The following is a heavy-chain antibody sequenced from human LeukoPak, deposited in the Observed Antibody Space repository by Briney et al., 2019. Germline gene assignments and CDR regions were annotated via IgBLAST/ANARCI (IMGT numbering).Heavy chain of an antibody. CDR3: ARSLLGVFDY. D-gene: IGHD2-8*02. V-gene: IGHV3-66*02. CDR2: IYSGGST. J-gene: IGHJ4*02. Sequence: PGGSLRLSCAASGFTVSSNYMSWVRQAPGKGLEGVSVIYSGGSTSYADSVKGRFTISRDNSKNTLYLQMNSLRAEDTAVYYCARSLLGVFDYWGQGTLVTVSS. CDR1: GFTVSSNY.